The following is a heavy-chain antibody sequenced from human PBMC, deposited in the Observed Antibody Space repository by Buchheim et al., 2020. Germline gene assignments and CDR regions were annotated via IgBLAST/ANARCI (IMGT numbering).Heavy chain of an antibody. CDR2: ITDGVGT. V-gene: IGHV3-23*01. J-gene: IGHJ4*02. Sequence: EVQLLESGGGLVQPGGSLRLSCAASGFTFSSYAMSWVRQAPGKGLEWVSVITDGVGTFYADSVQGRFSISRDNSKKMLYLKMNSLRAEDTAVYYCAKVRSIIDKMFDYWGQGTL. CDR1: GFTFSSYA. CDR3: AKVRSIIDKMFDY. D-gene: IGHD1-14*01.